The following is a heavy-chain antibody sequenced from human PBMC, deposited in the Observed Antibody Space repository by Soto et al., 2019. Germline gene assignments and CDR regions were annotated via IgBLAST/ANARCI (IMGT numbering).Heavy chain of an antibody. CDR2: LNPNNGNA. V-gene: IGHV1-8*01. Sequence: ASVKVSCKASGFTFITYDFSWVRQAAGQGLEWMGWLNPNNGNAGFAQKFRGRINMTRHTSTSTVYLELSSLRSEDTAVYYCARDGSDYYGMDVGGQWTTVTVSS. CDR3: ARDGSDYYGMDV. J-gene: IGHJ6*02. CDR1: GFTFITYD.